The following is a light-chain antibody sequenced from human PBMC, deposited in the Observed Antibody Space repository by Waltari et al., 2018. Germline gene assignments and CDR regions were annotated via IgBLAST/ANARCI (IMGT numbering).Light chain of an antibody. Sequence: ERVMTQVPASLSLSPGERPTLSCRASQSVTSNLAWYQQKPGQAPRLLIYGASTRAAGIPVRFSGSGSGTEFTLTVSGLQSEDFAIYYCQQYNDWPPWTFGQGTKVEIK. V-gene: IGKV3-15*01. J-gene: IGKJ1*01. CDR3: QQYNDWPPWT. CDR2: GAS. CDR1: QSVTSN.